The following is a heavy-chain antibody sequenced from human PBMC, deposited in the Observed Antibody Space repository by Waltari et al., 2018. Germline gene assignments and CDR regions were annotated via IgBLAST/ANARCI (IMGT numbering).Heavy chain of an antibody. V-gene: IGHV3-11*01. CDR3: ARPSGDTNSWYGGDYFDY. Sequence: QVQLVESGGGWVKPGGSLRLSCAASGFSFRDYYMTCIRQAPGKGLEWVSNIGSSGSTKSYADSVRGRFTISRDNAKKSLYLQMNSLRADDTAVYFCARPSGDTNSWYGGDYFDYWGQGTLVTVSS. D-gene: IGHD6-13*01. CDR1: GFSFRDYY. CDR2: IGSSGSTK. J-gene: IGHJ4*02.